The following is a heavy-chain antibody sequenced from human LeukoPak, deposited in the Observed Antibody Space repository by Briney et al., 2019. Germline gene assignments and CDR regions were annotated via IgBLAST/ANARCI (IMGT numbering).Heavy chain of an antibody. J-gene: IGHJ3*02. CDR3: ASEPYGSGSFLGAFDI. CDR2: IYYCWSC. D-gene: IGHD3-10*01. CDR1: DDSHRSSPYY. Sequence: SETLSLTRAVSDDSHRSSPYYWGWIRQPPGKGLEWIGSIYYCWSCYYNPYLKSRVTISIDTPKNQFYLKLSSVYAADTAVYYCASEPYGSGSFLGAFDIWGQGTMVSVSS. V-gene: IGHV4-39*01.